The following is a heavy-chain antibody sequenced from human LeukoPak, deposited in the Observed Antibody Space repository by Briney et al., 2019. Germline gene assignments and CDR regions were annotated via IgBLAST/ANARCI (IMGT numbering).Heavy chain of an antibody. Sequence: ASVKVSCKASGGTFSSYAISWVRQAPGQGLEWMGGINPLFGSANYAQKFQGRVTITADESTSTAYMELSSLRSEDTAVYYCATWEWELLRNWFDPWGQGTLVTVSS. CDR1: GGTFSSYA. V-gene: IGHV1-69*13. J-gene: IGHJ5*02. CDR3: ATWEWELLRNWFDP. D-gene: IGHD1-26*01. CDR2: INPLFGSA.